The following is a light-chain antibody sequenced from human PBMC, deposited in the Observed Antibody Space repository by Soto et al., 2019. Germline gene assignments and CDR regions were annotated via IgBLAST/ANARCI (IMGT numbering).Light chain of an antibody. Sequence: EIVMTQSPATLSVSPGERATLSCRASQSVSSNLAWYQQKPGQTPRLLIYDASNRATGIPARFSGSGSGTEFTLTISSLQSEDFAVYYCQQYTNWPRTFGQGTKVDIK. CDR3: QQYTNWPRT. V-gene: IGKV3D-15*01. CDR1: QSVSSN. J-gene: IGKJ1*01. CDR2: DAS.